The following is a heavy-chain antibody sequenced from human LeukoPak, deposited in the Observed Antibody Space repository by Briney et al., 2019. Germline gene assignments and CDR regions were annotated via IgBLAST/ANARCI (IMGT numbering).Heavy chain of an antibody. Sequence: SETLSLTCTVSGGSISSSSYYWGWIRQPPGKGLEWIGSIYYSGSTYYNPSLKSRVTISVDTSKNQFSLKLSSVTAADTAVYYCASMVWFGESLINDYWGQGTLVTVSS. CDR2: IYYSGST. J-gene: IGHJ4*02. V-gene: IGHV4-39*01. D-gene: IGHD3-10*01. CDR3: ASMVWFGESLINDY. CDR1: GGSISSSSYY.